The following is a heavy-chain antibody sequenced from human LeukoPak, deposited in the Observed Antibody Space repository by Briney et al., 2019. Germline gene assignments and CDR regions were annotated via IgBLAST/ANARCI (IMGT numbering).Heavy chain of an antibody. CDR2: IYSGGST. J-gene: IGHJ4*02. CDR3: ARATPGTFDDY. D-gene: IGHD2/OR15-2a*01. CDR1: GFTFSSYA. V-gene: IGHV3-53*01. Sequence: PGGSLRLSCAASGFTFSSYAMSWVRQAPGKGLEWVSVIYSGGSTYYADSVKGRFTISRDNSKNTLYLQMNSLRAEDTAVYYCARATPGTFDDYWGQGTLVTVSS.